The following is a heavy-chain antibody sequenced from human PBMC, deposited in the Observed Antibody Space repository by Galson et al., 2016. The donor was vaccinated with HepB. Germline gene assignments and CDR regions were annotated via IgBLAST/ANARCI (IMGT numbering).Heavy chain of an antibody. J-gene: IGHJ4*02. CDR3: ARGYGSGSYYLDH. V-gene: IGHV4-59*01. CDR2: IYYSGGT. D-gene: IGHD3-10*01. Sequence: ETLSLTCTVSGDSISNYYWNWIRQPPGKGLEWIGYIYYSGGTIYNPSLKSRVTISVDASKNQFSLKLSSVTAADTAVYYCARGYGSGSYYLDHWGQGTLVTVSS. CDR1: GDSISNYY.